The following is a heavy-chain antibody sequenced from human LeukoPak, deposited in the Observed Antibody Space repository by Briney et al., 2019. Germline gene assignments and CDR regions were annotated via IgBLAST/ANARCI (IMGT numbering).Heavy chain of an antibody. CDR1: GGSFSGHY. V-gene: IGHV4-34*01. D-gene: IGHD6-6*01. CDR2: INHSGST. Sequence: SETLSLTCAVYGGSFSGHYWSWIRQPPGKGLEWIGEINHSGSTNYNPSLKSRVTISVDTSKNQFSLKLSSVTAADTAVYYCARGIAARLVVNWFDPWGQGTLVTVSS. J-gene: IGHJ5*02. CDR3: ARGIAARLVVNWFDP.